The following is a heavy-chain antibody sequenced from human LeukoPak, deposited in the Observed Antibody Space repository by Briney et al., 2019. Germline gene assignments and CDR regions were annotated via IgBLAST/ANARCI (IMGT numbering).Heavy chain of an antibody. V-gene: IGHV4-59*01. CDR1: GGSITTYF. CDR3: SRGRSTLSP. D-gene: IGHD2-2*01. J-gene: IGHJ5*02. Sequence: SEALSLTCSVSGGSITTYFWTWIRQPPGKGLEWIGYIYYTGSTNYNPSLKSRVTMSVDSSKNQISLKLTSVTAADTAVYYCSRGRSTLSPWGQGSLVT. CDR2: IYYTGST.